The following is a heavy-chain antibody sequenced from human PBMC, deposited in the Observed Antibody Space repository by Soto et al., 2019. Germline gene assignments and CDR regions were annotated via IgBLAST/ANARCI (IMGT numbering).Heavy chain of an antibody. CDR3: ASAVESSTTNCIR. Sequence: GGSLRLSCAASGFTFSSYSMNWVRQAPGSGPEWVSYISSSSNSIYYADSVKGRFTISRDNAKNSLHLQMNSLRAEDTAVYYCASAVESSTTNCIRWGQGTLVTVSS. D-gene: IGHD3-22*01. CDR2: ISSSSNSI. V-gene: IGHV3-48*01. CDR1: GFTFSSYS. J-gene: IGHJ4*02.